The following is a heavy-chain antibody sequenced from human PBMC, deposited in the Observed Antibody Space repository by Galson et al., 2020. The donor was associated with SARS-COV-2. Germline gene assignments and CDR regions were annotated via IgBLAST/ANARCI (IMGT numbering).Heavy chain of an antibody. D-gene: IGHD2-2*01. V-gene: IGHV3-13*01. CDR3: ARAVTSSIYCSSTSCSNTYYYCYYMDV. J-gene: IGHJ6*03. CDR2: IGTAGDT. CDR1: GFTFSSYD. Sequence: GGSLRLSCAASGFTFSSYDMHWVHQATGKGLEWVSAIGTAGDTYYPGSVKGRFTISRENAKNSLYLQMNSLRAGDTAVYYCARAVTSSIYCSSTSCSNTYYYCYYMDVWGKGTTVTVSS.